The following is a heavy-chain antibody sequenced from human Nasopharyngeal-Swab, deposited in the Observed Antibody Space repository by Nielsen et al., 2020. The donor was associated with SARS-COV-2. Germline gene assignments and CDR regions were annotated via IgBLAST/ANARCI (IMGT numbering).Heavy chain of an antibody. CDR2: IYYSGST. Sequence: SETLSLTCTVSGGSISSGGYYWSWIRQHPGKGLEWIGYIYYSGSTYYNPSLKSRVTISVDTSKNQFSLKLSSVTAADTAVYYCARVGYYDSSGYSYYFDYWGQGTLVTVSS. D-gene: IGHD3-22*01. V-gene: IGHV4-31*03. J-gene: IGHJ4*02. CDR3: ARVGYYDSSGYSYYFDY. CDR1: GGSISSGGYY.